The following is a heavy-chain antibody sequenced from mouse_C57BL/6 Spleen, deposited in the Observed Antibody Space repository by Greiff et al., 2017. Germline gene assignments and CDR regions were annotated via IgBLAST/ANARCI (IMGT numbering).Heavy chain of an antibody. J-gene: IGHJ1*03. CDR1: GYTFTDHT. Sequence: QVQLQQSDAELVKPGASVKISCKVSGYTFTDHTIHWLKQRPEQGLEWIGYIYPRDGSTKYNEKFKGKATLTADKSSSTAYMQLNSLTSEDSAVYFCARYDYDYDGGDWYFDVWGTGTTVTVSS. CDR2: IYPRDGST. D-gene: IGHD2-4*01. CDR3: ARYDYDYDGGDWYFDV. V-gene: IGHV1-78*01.